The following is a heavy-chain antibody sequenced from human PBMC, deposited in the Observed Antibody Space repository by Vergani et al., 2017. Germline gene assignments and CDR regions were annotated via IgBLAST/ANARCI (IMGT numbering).Heavy chain of an antibody. V-gene: IGHV4-39*01. CDR3: GVIMVLSPRPDNWFDS. CDR1: GGSIRSTFYY. Sequence: QLQLQESDPGLVKPSETLSLTCTVSGGSIRSTFYYWGWIRQPPGKGLGWIGTIYYSGSTYYNPSLKSRVTISVDTSKNQFSLKLNSVTAADTAVYFCGVIMVLSPRPDNWFDSWGRGTLVTVSS. CDR2: IYYSGST. D-gene: IGHD3-16*02. J-gene: IGHJ5*01.